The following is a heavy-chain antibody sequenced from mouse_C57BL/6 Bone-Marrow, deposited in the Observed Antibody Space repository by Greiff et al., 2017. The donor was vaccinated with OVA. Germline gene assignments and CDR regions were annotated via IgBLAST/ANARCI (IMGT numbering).Heavy chain of an antibody. D-gene: IGHD2-12*01. Sequence: EVQGVESGGDLVKPGGSLKLSCAASGFTFSSYGMSWVRQTPDKRLEWVATISSGGSYTYYPDSVKGRFTISRDNAKNTLYLQMSSLKSEYTAMDYCARRYCLSWFAYWGKGTLVTVSA. CDR3: ARRYCLSWFAY. J-gene: IGHJ3*01. CDR1: GFTFSSYG. V-gene: IGHV5-6*01. CDR2: ISSGGSYT.